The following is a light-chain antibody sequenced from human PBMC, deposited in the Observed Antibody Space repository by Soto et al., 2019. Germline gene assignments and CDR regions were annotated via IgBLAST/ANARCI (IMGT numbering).Light chain of an antibody. V-gene: IGKV1-8*01. CDR3: QHYHSYPIT. J-gene: IGKJ5*01. Sequence: AIRMTQSPSSLSASTGDTVTITCRASQDIGRFLAWYQQKPGKAPRVLIYGASTLEGGVPSRFSGSGSGTDFTLTISLLQSEDFATYYCQHYHSYPITFGQGTRL. CDR2: GAS. CDR1: QDIGRF.